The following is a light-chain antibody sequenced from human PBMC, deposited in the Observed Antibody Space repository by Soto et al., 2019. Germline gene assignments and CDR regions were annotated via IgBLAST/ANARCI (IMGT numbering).Light chain of an antibody. V-gene: IGKV1-6*02. CDR3: LQDYNYPRT. CDR1: QGIRKD. J-gene: IGKJ1*01. CDR2: ATS. Sequence: IQMTQSPSSLSASVGDRVTMTCRASQGIRKDLAWYQQKPGKAPKLLIYATSSLQSGVPSRFSGSGSGRDFTLTISSLQPEDFATYYCLQDYNYPRTFGQGTKVDIK.